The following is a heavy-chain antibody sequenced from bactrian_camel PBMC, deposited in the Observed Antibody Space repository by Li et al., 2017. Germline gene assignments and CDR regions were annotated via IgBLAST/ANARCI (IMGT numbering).Heavy chain of an antibody. CDR1: GFTLSSYR. Sequence: HVQLLESGGGLVQPGGSLRLSCAASGFTLSSYRTYWVRQAPGKGLEWVSAIVNGDRTTYAESVKGRFTFSRDNAENTVYLQMNDLKTEDTAMYYCARDEGWTIETPETEGTQVTVS. J-gene: IGHJ4*01. CDR2: IVNGDRT. V-gene: IGHV3S1*01. D-gene: IGHD4*01.